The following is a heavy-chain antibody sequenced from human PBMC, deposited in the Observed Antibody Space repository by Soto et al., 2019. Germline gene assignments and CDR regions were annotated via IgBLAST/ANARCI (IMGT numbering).Heavy chain of an antibody. Sequence: EVQLCESGGGLVQPGGSLRLSCAASGITVSIHSIRWVRQAPGKGLEWASISYAGGSTYYADSVKGRFTISRDSSKNAVYFPMNCLSAEDTAVYYCPGDLGPLYVDVWGKGTAVTVSS. CDR1: GITVSIHS. CDR2: SYAGGST. D-gene: IGHD7-27*01. V-gene: IGHV3-66*01. J-gene: IGHJ6*03. CDR3: PGDLGPLYVDV.